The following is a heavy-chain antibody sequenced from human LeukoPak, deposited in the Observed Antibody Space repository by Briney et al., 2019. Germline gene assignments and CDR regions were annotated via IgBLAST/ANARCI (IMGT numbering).Heavy chain of an antibody. CDR3: AKGVLWFGESHDAFDI. CDR1: GFTFDDYG. Sequence: GGSLRLSCAASGFTFDDYGMSWVRQAPGKGLEWVSGIGWNSGSIGYADSVKGRFAISRDNAKNSLYLQMNSLRAEDMALYYCAKGVLWFGESHDAFDIWGQGTMVTVSS. V-gene: IGHV3-9*03. D-gene: IGHD3-10*01. J-gene: IGHJ3*02. CDR2: IGWNSGSI.